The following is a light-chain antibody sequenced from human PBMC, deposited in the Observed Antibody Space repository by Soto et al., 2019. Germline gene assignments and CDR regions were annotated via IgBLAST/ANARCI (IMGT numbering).Light chain of an antibody. CDR3: QQYGSSLPYT. V-gene: IGKV3-20*01. J-gene: IGKJ2*01. Sequence: EIVLTQSPGTLSLSPGERATLSCRASQSVSSSYLAWYQQKPGQAPRLPIYGASSRATGIPDRFSGSGSGTDFTLTISRLEAEDFAVYYCQQYGSSLPYTFGQGTKLEIK. CDR2: GAS. CDR1: QSVSSSY.